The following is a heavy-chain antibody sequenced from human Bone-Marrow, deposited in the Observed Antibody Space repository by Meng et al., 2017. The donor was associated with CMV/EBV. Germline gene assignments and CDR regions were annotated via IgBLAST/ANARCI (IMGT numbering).Heavy chain of an antibody. CDR3: AANGGASGDAFDI. D-gene: IGHD6-25*01. CDR1: GYTFTGYY. V-gene: IGHV1-18*04. CDR2: ISAYNGNT. J-gene: IGHJ3*02. Sequence: ASVKVSCKASGYTFTGYYMHWVRQAPGQGLEWMGWISAYNGNTNYAQKLQGRVTMTRDTSTSTVYMELSSLRSEDTAVYYCAANGGASGDAFDIWGQGTMVTVSS.